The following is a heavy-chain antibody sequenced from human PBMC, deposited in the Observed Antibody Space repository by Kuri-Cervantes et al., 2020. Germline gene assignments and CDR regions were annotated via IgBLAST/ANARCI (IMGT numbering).Heavy chain of an antibody. J-gene: IGHJ6*02. D-gene: IGHD5-18*01. V-gene: IGHV3-23*01. CDR1: GFTFSSYW. CDR2: ISGSGGST. Sequence: GESLKISCAASGFTFSSYWMSWVRQAPGKGLEWVSAISGSGGSTYYADSVKGRFTISRDNSKNTLYLQMNSLRAEDTAVYYCAKGEDTAMVQGHGMDVWGQGTTVTVSS. CDR3: AKGEDTAMVQGHGMDV.